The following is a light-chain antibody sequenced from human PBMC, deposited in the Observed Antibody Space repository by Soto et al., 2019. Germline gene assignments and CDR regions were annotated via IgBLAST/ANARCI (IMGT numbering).Light chain of an antibody. V-gene: IGKV1-5*02. CDR2: HAS. CDR1: QSISSW. Sequence: DCQMSHSPATVSASVGDRVTIICGASQSISSWLAWYQQKQGKAPNXLLYHASTLESGVPSRFRGSGSGTELTITISSLQAEDVVVYYCQQHYSTPRSFGGGTKVDIK. CDR3: QQHYSTPRS. J-gene: IGKJ4*02.